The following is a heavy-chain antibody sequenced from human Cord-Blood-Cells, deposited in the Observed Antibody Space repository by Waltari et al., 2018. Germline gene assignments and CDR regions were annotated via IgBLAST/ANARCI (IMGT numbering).Heavy chain of an antibody. V-gene: IGHV1-69*01. CDR3: ARDGHCSSTSCYDYYYYMDV. CDR2: SSPICGTA. CDR1: GGTFSSYA. D-gene: IGHD2-2*01. J-gene: IGHJ6*03. Sequence: QVQLVQSGAEVKKPGSSVKVSCKASGGTFSSYAISWVRQAPGQGLEWMGGSSPICGTANYAQKFQGRGTITADESTSTAYMELSSLRSEDTGVYYCARDGHCSSTSCYDYYYYMDVWGKGTTVTVCS.